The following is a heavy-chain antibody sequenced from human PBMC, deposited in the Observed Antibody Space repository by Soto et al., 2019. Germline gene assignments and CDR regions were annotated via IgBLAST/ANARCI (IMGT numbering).Heavy chain of an antibody. D-gene: IGHD3-22*01. V-gene: IGHV4-30-2*01. J-gene: IGHJ1*01. Sequence: SETLSLTCAVSGGSISSGGYSWSWIRQPPGKGLEWIGYIYHSGSTYYNPSLKSRVTISVDRSKNQFSLKLSSVTAADTAVYYCAREDYYDSRGYWFQHWGQGTLVTVSS. CDR2: IYHSGST. CDR1: GGSISSGGYS. CDR3: AREDYYDSRGYWFQH.